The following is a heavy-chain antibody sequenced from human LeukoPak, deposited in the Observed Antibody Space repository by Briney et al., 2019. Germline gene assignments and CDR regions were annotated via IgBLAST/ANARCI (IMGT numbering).Heavy chain of an antibody. D-gene: IGHD2-8*01. Sequence: GDSLRLSCAASGFTFGRYSMNWVRQAPGKGLEWVANINQGGSEKYYVDSVKGRFTISRDNAKNSLYLQMNSLRAEDTAVYYCVRRYCTNGVCNPWGQGTLVTVSS. J-gene: IGHJ5*02. CDR3: VRRYCTNGVCNP. V-gene: IGHV3-7*05. CDR1: GFTFGRYS. CDR2: INQGGSEK.